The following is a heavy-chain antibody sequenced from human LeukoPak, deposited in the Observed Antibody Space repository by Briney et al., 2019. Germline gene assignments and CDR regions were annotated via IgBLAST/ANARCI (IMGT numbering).Heavy chain of an antibody. D-gene: IGHD5-18*01. V-gene: IGHV3-48*01. CDR3: ARDRPSYGSDAFDI. CDR1: GFTFSTYI. Sequence: GGSLRLSCAASGFTFSTYIMNWVRQAPGKGLEWVSFISSSTDTVYYADSVKGRFTISRDNAKNSLYLQMNSLRAEDTAVYYCARDRPSYGSDAFDIWGQGTMVTVSS. J-gene: IGHJ3*02. CDR2: ISSSTDTV.